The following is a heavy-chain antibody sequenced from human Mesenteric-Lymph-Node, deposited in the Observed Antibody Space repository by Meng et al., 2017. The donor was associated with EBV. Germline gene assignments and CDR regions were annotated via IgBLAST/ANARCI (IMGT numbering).Heavy chain of an antibody. D-gene: IGHD6-19*01. J-gene: IGHJ4*02. Sequence: QAQLEAWGAEVEKPPVPLSLSCAVSGCTISSSNWWSWLRQPPGKGLEWIGYIYHSGSTNYNPSLKSRVTISVDKSKNQFPLKLSSVTAADTAVYYCARVGHWLRFNYWGQGTLVTVSS. CDR1: GCTISSSNW. V-gene: IGHV4-4*03. CDR3: ARVGHWLRFNY. CDR2: IYHSGST.